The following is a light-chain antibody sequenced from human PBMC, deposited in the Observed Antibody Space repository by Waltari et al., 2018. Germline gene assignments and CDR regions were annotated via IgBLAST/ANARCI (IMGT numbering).Light chain of an antibody. CDR3: QQYYTYPLT. CDR2: KAS. Sequence: TCRVIQSSSSWLAWYQQKPGKAPKLLIYKASTLEGGVPSRFSGIGSGTDFTLTISSLQPDDSAAYYCQQYYTYPLTFGGGTKVEIK. CDR1: QSSSSW. V-gene: IGKV1-5*03. J-gene: IGKJ4*01.